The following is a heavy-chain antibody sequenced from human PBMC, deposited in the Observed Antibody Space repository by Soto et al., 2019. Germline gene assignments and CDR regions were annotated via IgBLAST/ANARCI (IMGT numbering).Heavy chain of an antibody. CDR3: ARERGSKSIAARRWFDP. Sequence: SETLSLTCTVSGGSISSYYWSWIRQPAGKGLKWIGRIYTSGSTNYNPSLKSRVTMSVDTSKNQFSLKLSSVTAADTAVYYCARERGSKSIAARRWFDPWGQGTLVTVSS. CDR2: IYTSGST. CDR1: GGSISSYY. D-gene: IGHD6-6*01. V-gene: IGHV4-4*07. J-gene: IGHJ5*02.